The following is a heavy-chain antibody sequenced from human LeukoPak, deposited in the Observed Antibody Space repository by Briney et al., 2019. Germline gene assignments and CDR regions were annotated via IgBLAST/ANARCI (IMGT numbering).Heavy chain of an antibody. J-gene: IGHJ4*02. CDR1: GFTFSNHG. Sequence: PGGSLRLSCAASGFTFSNHGMHWVRQAPGKGLEWVAVISYDGSNKYYADSVKGRFAISRDNSKNTLYLQMNSLRAEDTAVYYCARGVYYGDYFDYWGQGTLVTVSS. CDR2: ISYDGSNK. CDR3: ARGVYYGDYFDY. V-gene: IGHV3-30*19. D-gene: IGHD4-17*01.